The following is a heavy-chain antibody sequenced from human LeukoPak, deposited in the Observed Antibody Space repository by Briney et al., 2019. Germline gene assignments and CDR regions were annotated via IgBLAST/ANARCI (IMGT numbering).Heavy chain of an antibody. CDR1: GFTFSSYG. CDR3: AKDLVFGSSSLDY. Sequence: GGSLRLSCAASGFTFSSYGMHWVRQAPGKGLEWVAFIRYDGSNKYYADSVKGRFTISRDNSKNTLYLQMNSLRAEDTAVYYCAKDLVFGSSSLDYWGQGTLVTVSS. D-gene: IGHD6-6*01. CDR2: IRYDGSNK. J-gene: IGHJ4*02. V-gene: IGHV3-30*02.